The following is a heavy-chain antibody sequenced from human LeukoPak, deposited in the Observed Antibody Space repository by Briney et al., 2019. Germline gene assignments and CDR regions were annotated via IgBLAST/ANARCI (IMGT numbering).Heavy chain of an antibody. V-gene: IGHV3-7*05. CDR1: GFPFSTHW. CDR2: INQDGSQK. Sequence: GGSLRLSCAASGFPFSTHWMSWVPQAPGKGLEWVANINQDGSQKSCVDFVKGRFSISRDNAKNSLYLQMHSLRAEDTAVYYCARSNREFASGSGDYWGQGTLVTVSS. CDR3: ARSNREFASGSGDY. D-gene: IGHD3-10*01. J-gene: IGHJ4*02.